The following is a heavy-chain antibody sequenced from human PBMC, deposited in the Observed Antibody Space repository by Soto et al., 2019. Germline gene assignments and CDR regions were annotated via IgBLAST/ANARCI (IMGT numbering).Heavy chain of an antibody. CDR1: GYSFNSYW. V-gene: IGHV5-10-1*01. D-gene: IGHD1-26*01. CDR3: TRRATNSNLYGMDV. Sequence: GESLKISCKGSGYSFNSYWISWVRQMPGKGLEWMGKIDPSDSYTNYSPPFQGHVTISADKSISTAYLQWSSLKASDTAMYYCTRRATNSNLYGMDVWGQGTTVTVSS. CDR2: IDPSDSYT. J-gene: IGHJ6*02.